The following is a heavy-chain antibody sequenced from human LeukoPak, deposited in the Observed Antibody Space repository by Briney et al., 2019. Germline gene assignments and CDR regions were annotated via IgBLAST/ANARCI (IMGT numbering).Heavy chain of an antibody. J-gene: IGHJ6*02. CDR1: GGSISSGGYY. CDR2: IYYSGST. Sequence: SETLSLTCTVSGGSISSGGYYWSWIRQHPGKGLEWIGYIYYSGSTYYNPSLKSRVTISVDTSKNQFSLKLSSVTAADTAVYYCARDGGSGNLYYYGMDVWGQGTTVTVSS. D-gene: IGHD3-10*01. V-gene: IGHV4-31*03. CDR3: ARDGGSGNLYYYGMDV.